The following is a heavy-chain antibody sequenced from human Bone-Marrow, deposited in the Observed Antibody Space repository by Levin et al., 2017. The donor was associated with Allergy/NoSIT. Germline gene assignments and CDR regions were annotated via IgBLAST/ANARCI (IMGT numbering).Heavy chain of an antibody. V-gene: IGHV4-59*01. CDR3: ARAVYVQYFDY. D-gene: IGHD6-6*01. CDR2: VHYSGST. J-gene: IGHJ4*02. Sequence: SETLSLTCTVSGASISSYYWSWIRQAPGKGLEWIGYVHYSGSTTPNPSLKSRVTISVATYKSQFSLMLTSVTAADTAVYYCARAVYVQYFDYWGQGTLVTVSS. CDR1: GASISSYY.